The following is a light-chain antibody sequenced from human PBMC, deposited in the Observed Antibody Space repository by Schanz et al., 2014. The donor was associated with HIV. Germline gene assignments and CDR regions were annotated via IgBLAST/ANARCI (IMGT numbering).Light chain of an antibody. CDR3: SSYTSSSTVL. CDR1: SSDVRTFNY. Sequence: QSALTQPPSASGSPGQSVTISCTGTSSDVRTFNYLSWYQQHPGKAPKLMIYDVINRPSGVSNRFSGSKSGNTASLTISGLQAEDEADYYCSSYTSSSTVLFGGGTKLTVL. V-gene: IGLV2-14*03. J-gene: IGLJ2*01. CDR2: DVI.